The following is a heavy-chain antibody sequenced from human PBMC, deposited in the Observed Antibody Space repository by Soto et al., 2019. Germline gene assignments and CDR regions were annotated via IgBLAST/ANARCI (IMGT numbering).Heavy chain of an antibody. Sequence: QPGGSLRLSCTASGFTFSTYVMHWVRQAPGKGLEWVAVLSYDGSNKYYADSVKGRFTISRDNSKATLYLQMNSLRAEDTAVYYCARDFYYGSGSYPGYWGQGTLVTV. V-gene: IGHV3-30-3*01. CDR3: ARDFYYGSGSYPGY. CDR1: GFTFSTYV. J-gene: IGHJ4*02. CDR2: LSYDGSNK. D-gene: IGHD3-10*01.